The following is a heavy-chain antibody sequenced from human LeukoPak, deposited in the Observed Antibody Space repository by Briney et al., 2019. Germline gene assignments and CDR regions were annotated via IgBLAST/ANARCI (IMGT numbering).Heavy chain of an antibody. D-gene: IGHD2-15*01. CDR2: VSSSSSTI. CDR3: ARDKVVAATETYYGMDV. CDR1: GFTFSSYS. V-gene: IGHV3-48*04. Sequence: GGSLRLPCAASGFTFSSYSMNWVRQAPGKGLEWVSYVSSSSSTIYYADSVKGRFTISRDNAKNSLYLQMNSLRAEDTAVYYCARDKVVAATETYYGMDVWGQGTTVTVSS. J-gene: IGHJ6*02.